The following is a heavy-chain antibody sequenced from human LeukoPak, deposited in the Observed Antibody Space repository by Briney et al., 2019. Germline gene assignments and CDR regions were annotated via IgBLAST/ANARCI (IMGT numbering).Heavy chain of an antibody. Sequence: KPGESLKIAWKGSGYSFTSYWLGWVRQMPGKGLEWMGILYPGDSDTRYSPSFQGQVTIPAHKSIINAYLQSTSLKPSDPAMYYCARREKWWHIWGRGTLVSVSS. CDR2: LYPGDSDT. V-gene: IGHV5-51*01. D-gene: IGHD2-15*01. J-gene: IGHJ4*02. CDR1: GYSFTSYW. CDR3: ARREKWWHI.